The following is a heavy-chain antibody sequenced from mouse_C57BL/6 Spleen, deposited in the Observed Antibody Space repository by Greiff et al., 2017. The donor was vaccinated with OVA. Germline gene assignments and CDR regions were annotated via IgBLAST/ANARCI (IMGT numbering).Heavy chain of an antibody. D-gene: IGHD1-1*01. J-gene: IGHJ2*01. CDR2: IHPNSGST. CDR3: ARGTTVATLDYFDY. V-gene: IGHV1-64*01. CDR1: GYTFTSYW. Sequence: VQLQQSGAELVKPGASVKLSCKASGYTFTSYWMHWVKQRPGQGLEWIGMIHPNSGSTNYNEKFKSKATLTVDKSSSTAYMQLSSLTSEDSAVYYCARGTTVATLDYFDYWGQGTTLTVSS.